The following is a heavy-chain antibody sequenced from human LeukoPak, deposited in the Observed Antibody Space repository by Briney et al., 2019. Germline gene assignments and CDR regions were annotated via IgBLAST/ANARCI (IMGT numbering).Heavy chain of an antibody. CDR2: INPNSGGT. J-gene: IGHJ3*02. CDR1: GYTFTGYY. CDR3: ARGGERRLMYDAFDI. V-gene: IGHV1-2*02. D-gene: IGHD3-10*01. Sequence: ASVKVSCKASGYTFTGYYMHWVRQAPGQGLEWMGWINPNSGGTNYAQKFQGRVTMTRDTSISTAYMELSSLRSEDTAVYYCARGGERRLMYDAFDIWGQGTMVTVSS.